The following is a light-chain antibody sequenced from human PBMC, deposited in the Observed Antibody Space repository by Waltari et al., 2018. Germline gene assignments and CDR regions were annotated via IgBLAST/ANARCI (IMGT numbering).Light chain of an antibody. Sequence: SYELTQPPSVSVSPGQTASITCPGHKMGDKFACWYQQKPGQSPVLVIYQSTKRPSGIPERCAGSSSGNAATLTISGTQAMDEADYDCQAWDTITGGVFGGGTTLTVL. CDR1: KMGDKF. V-gene: IGLV3-1*01. J-gene: IGLJ2*01. CDR3: QAWDTITGGV. CDR2: QST.